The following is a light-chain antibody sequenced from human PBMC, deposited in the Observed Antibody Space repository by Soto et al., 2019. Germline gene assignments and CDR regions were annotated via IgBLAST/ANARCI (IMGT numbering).Light chain of an antibody. CDR1: QSISSY. CDR3: QQSFRTPFT. Sequence: DIQMTQSPSSLSASVGDRVNITCRASQSISSYLNRYQQKPGKAPKLLVYAASRLQSGVPSRFSGTGSGTDFTLTISSLQPEDFATYYCQQSFRTPFTFGPGTKVDIK. CDR2: AAS. V-gene: IGKV1-39*01. J-gene: IGKJ3*01.